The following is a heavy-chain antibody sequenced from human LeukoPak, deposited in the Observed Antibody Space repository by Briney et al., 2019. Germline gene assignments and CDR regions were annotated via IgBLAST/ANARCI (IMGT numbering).Heavy chain of an antibody. CDR2: INPNSGGT. D-gene: IGHD2-21*02. Sequence: AASVKVSCKASGYTFTGYYMHCVRQAPGQGLEWMGWINPNSGGTNYAQKFQGRVTMTRDTSISTAYMELSRLRSDDTAVYYCARAPAYCGGDCAPFDYWGQGTLVAVSS. CDR3: ARAPAYCGGDCAPFDY. CDR1: GYTFTGYY. J-gene: IGHJ4*02. V-gene: IGHV1-2*02.